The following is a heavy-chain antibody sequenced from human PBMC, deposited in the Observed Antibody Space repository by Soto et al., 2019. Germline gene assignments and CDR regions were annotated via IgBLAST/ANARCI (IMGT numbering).Heavy chain of an antibody. CDR3: ARDRRRIGATNLFDD. D-gene: IGHD1-26*01. CDR1: GYTFSNYG. J-gene: IGHJ4*02. Sequence: ASVKVSCKTSGYTFSNYGVSWVRQAPGQGLEWMGWISGYNGDTDYAQNLQDRVTMTTDTSTNTAYMELTALTSDDTAVYFCARDRRRIGATNLFDDWGQGTLVTVSS. V-gene: IGHV1-18*01. CDR2: ISGYNGDT.